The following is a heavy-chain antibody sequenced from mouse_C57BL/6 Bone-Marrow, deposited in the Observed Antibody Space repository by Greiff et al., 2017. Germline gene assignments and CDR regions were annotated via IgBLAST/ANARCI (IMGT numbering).Heavy chain of an antibody. CDR3: SYYSNYAYAMDY. D-gene: IGHD2-5*01. J-gene: IGHJ4*01. CDR1: GYAFSSSW. Sequence: VKLMESGPELVKPGASVKISCKASGYAFSSSWMNWVKQRPGKGLEWIGRIYPGDGDTNYNGKFKGKATLTADKSSSTAYMQLSSLTSEDSAVYCCSYYSNYAYAMDYWGQGTSVTVSS. V-gene: IGHV1-82*01. CDR2: IYPGDGDT.